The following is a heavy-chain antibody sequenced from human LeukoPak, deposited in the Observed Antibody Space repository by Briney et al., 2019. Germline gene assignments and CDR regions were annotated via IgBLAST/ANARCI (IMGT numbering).Heavy chain of an antibody. CDR3: ANSLYGSGTNWFDP. V-gene: IGHV3-23*01. CDR1: GFTFSSYA. Sequence: GGSLRLSCAASGFTFSSYAMSWVRQAPGKGLEWVSAISGSGGSTYYADSVKGRFTISRDNSKNTLYLQMNSLRAEDTAVYYFANSLYGSGTNWFDPWGQGTLVTVSS. J-gene: IGHJ5*02. CDR2: ISGSGGST. D-gene: IGHD3-10*01.